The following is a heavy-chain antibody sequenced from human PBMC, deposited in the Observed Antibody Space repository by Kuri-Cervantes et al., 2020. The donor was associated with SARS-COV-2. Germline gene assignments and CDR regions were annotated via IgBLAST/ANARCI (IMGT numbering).Heavy chain of an antibody. CDR2: IYHSGST. D-gene: IGHD2-15*01. Sequence: SETLSLTCTVSGYSISSGYYWGWIRQPPGKGLEWIGSIYHSGSTYYNPSLKSRVTISVDTSKNQFSLKLSSVTAADTAVYYCARQSDSVDYWGRGTLVTVSS. J-gene: IGHJ4*02. V-gene: IGHV4-38-2*02. CDR1: GYSISSGYY. CDR3: ARQSDSVDY.